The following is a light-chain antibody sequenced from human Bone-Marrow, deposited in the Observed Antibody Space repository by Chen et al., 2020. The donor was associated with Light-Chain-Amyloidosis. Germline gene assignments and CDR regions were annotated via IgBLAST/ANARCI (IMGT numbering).Light chain of an antibody. Sequence: QSALTQPASVSGSPGQSITISCTGTSSDVGGDNHVSWYQQHPDKAPKLMIYEVTNRLSWVPDRFSGSKSATTASLTISGLQAEDEADYFCSSYTITNTLVFGSGTRVTVL. J-gene: IGLJ1*01. CDR1: SSDVGGDNH. V-gene: IGLV2-14*01. CDR3: SSYTITNTLV. CDR2: EVT.